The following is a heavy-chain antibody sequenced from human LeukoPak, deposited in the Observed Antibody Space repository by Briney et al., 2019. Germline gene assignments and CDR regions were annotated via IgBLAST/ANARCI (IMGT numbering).Heavy chain of an antibody. CDR2: IYYSGST. Sequence: SQTLSLTCTVSGGSISSGGYYWSWIRQHPGKGLEWIGYIYYSGSTYYNPSLESRVTKSVDTSKNQFSLKLSSVTAADTAVYYCAREGIAAAGTGWFDPWGQGTLVTVSS. CDR3: AREGIAAAGTGWFDP. J-gene: IGHJ5*02. D-gene: IGHD6-13*01. V-gene: IGHV4-31*03. CDR1: GGSISSGGYY.